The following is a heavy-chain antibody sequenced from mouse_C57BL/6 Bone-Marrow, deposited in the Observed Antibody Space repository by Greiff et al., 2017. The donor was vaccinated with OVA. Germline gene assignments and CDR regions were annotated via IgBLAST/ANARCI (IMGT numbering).Heavy chain of an antibody. D-gene: IGHD1-1*01. J-gene: IGHJ3*01. V-gene: IGHV1-85*01. CDR3: ARDYYGSSFAY. CDR2: IYPRDGST. CDR1: GYTFTSYD. Sequence: QVQLKESGPELVKPGASVKLSCKASGYTFTSYDINWVQQRPGQGLEWIGWIYPRDGSTKYNEKFKGKATLTVDTSSSTAYMELHSLTSEDSAVYFCARDYYGSSFAYWGQGTLVTVSA.